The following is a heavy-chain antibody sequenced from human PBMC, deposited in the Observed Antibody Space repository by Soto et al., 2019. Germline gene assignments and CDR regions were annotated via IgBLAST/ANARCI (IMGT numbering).Heavy chain of an antibody. CDR3: ARSQGSSTSLEIYYYYYYGMDV. CDR2: IIPIPGTA. V-gene: IGHV1-69*01. J-gene: IGHJ6*02. CDR1: GGTFSSYA. Sequence: QVQLVQSGVEVKKPGSSVKVSCKASGGTFSSYAISWVRQAPGQGLEWMGGIIPIPGTANYAQKFQGRVTITADESTSTAYMELSSLRSEDTAVYYCARSQGSSTSLEIYYYYYYGMDVWGQGTTVTVSS. D-gene: IGHD2-2*01.